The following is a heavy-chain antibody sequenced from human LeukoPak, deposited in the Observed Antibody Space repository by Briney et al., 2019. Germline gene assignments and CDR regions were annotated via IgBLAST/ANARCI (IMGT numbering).Heavy chain of an antibody. Sequence: GGSLRLSCGGSEFTFSTYSMDWVRQGPGKGLEGVAFVSNDGSNEYHANSVKGRFTISRDNPKNTLYLQMNSLRTEDTAVYYCARDPRYSYGYLDYWGQGALVIVSS. CDR1: EFTFSTYS. V-gene: IGHV3-30-3*01. CDR3: ARDPRYSYGYLDY. CDR2: VSNDGSNE. J-gene: IGHJ4*02. D-gene: IGHD5-18*01.